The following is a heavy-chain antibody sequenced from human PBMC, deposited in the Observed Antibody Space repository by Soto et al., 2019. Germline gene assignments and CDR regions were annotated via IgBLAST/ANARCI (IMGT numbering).Heavy chain of an antibody. V-gene: IGHV3-74*01. CDR3: ARAPLIGTTDYGLDV. CDR2: INNDGSNT. J-gene: IGHJ6*02. Sequence: EVQLVESGGGLVQPGGSLRLSCAASGFTFSTYWMHWVRQPPGKGLVWVSRINNDGSNTAYADSVKGRFSISRDNAQSTLYLQMNSLRAEDTAVYYCARAPLIGTTDYGLDVWGQGTTVSVSS. D-gene: IGHD1-7*01. CDR1: GFTFSTYW.